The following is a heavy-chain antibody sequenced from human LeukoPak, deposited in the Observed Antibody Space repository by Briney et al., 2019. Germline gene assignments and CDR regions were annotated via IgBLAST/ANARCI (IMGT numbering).Heavy chain of an antibody. Sequence: SGRSLRLSCAASGFTFSSYAMSWVRQAPGKGLEWVSAISGSGGSTYYADSVKGRFTISRDNSKNTLYLQMNGLRAEDTAVYYCAKALYYYDSSGFYGIYYYYGMDVWGQGTTVTVSS. J-gene: IGHJ6*02. D-gene: IGHD3-22*01. CDR2: ISGSGGST. CDR3: AKALYYYDSSGFYGIYYYYGMDV. CDR1: GFTFSSYA. V-gene: IGHV3-23*01.